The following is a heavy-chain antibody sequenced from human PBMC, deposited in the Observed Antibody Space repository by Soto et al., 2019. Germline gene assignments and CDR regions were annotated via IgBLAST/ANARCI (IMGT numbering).Heavy chain of an antibody. CDR1: GYSFTTHW. Sequence: GQSLKISRKGSGYSFTTHWIGWVRQMPGKGLECMGIIYPGDSETRYSPSFRGQVTISADKSISTAYLQWSSLKASDSAMYYCARLGYCSSANCYYGMDVWGQGTTVTVSS. J-gene: IGHJ6*02. D-gene: IGHD2-2*01. CDR2: IYPGDSET. V-gene: IGHV5-51*01. CDR3: ARLGYCSSANCYYGMDV.